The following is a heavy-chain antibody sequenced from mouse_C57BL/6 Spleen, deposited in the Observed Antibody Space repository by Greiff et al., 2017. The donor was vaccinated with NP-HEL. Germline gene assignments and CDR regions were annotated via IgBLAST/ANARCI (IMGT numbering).Heavy chain of an antibody. CDR2: IFPGSGST. D-gene: IGHD2-2*01. V-gene: IGHV1-75*01. CDR3: ARRAISAMGYDGWNAMDY. Sequence: QVQLQQSGPELVKPGASVKISCKASGYTFTDYYINWVKQRPGQGLEWIGWIFPGSGSTYYNEKFKGKATLTVDKSSSTAYMLLSSLTSEDSAVYFCARRAISAMGYDGWNAMDYWGQGTSVTVSS. CDR1: GYTFTDYY. J-gene: IGHJ4*01.